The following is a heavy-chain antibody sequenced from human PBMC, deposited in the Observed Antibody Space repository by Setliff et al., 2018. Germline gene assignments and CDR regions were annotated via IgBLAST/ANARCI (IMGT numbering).Heavy chain of an antibody. V-gene: IGHV4-59*01. CDR1: GDSMSFSY. Sequence: SETLSLTCSVSGDSMSFSYWSWIRQPPGKGLEWIGYIYYGGSTDSHPSLKSRVSISIDTSKNQFSLNVRSVTAADTAIYYCAKGRGEMDSWGQGILVTVSS. CDR2: IYYGGST. D-gene: IGHD3-10*01. CDR3: AKGRGEMDS. J-gene: IGHJ4*02.